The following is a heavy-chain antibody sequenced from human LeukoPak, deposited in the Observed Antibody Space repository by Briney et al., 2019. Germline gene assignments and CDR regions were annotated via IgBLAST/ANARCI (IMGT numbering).Heavy chain of an antibody. V-gene: IGHV1-69*05. CDR2: IIPIFGTA. CDR1: GGTFSSYA. Sequence: GASVKVSCKAPGGTFSSYAISWVRQAPGQGLEWMGGIIPIFGTANYAQKFQGRVTITTDESTSTAYIELSSLRSEDTAVYYCARDHPNRYYDSSDRFDPWGQGTLVTVSS. D-gene: IGHD3-22*01. J-gene: IGHJ5*02. CDR3: ARDHPNRYYDSSDRFDP.